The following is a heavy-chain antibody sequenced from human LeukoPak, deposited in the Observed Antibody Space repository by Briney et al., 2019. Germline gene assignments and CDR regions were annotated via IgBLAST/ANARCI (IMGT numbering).Heavy chain of an antibody. CDR2: ISDSGGDT. V-gene: IGHV3-23*01. Sequence: QPGGSLRLSCAASGFTFSSYAMSWVRQAPGKGLEWVSGISDSGGDTYYADSVRGRFTISRDNSKNTLYLQMNSLRAEDTAVYYCAKGAPYYYDSRGYGRWRYYFDYWGQGTLVTVSS. CDR1: GFTFSSYA. J-gene: IGHJ4*02. D-gene: IGHD3-22*01. CDR3: AKGAPYYYDSRGYGRWRYYFDY.